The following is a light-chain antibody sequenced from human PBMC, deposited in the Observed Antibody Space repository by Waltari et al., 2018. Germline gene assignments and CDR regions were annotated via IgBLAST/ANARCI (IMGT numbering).Light chain of an antibody. Sequence: EVVLTQSPATLSLSPGERATLSCRASQSVSSYLAWYQQKPGQAPSLLIYDASKRSTDIPARFSGSGSVTDFTLTISSLEPEDFAVYYCQQRFTWPRTFGQGTKVEI. CDR2: DAS. V-gene: IGKV3-11*01. J-gene: IGKJ1*01. CDR3: QQRFTWPRT. CDR1: QSVSSY.